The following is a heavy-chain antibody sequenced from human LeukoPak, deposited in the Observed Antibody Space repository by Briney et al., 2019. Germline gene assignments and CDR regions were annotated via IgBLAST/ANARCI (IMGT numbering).Heavy chain of an antibody. CDR2: ISGNGGST. J-gene: IGHJ4*02. V-gene: IGHV3-64D*06. Sequence: WGSLRLFCSASGFTFSNFGMHWVRQAPGQGLEYVSAISGNGGSTHYADSVKGRFTISRDNSKNTLYLQMTSLKAEDTAVYYCVKEHCSSTSCFYFDYWGQGTLVTVSS. D-gene: IGHD2-2*01. CDR3: VKEHCSSTSCFYFDY. CDR1: GFTFSNFG.